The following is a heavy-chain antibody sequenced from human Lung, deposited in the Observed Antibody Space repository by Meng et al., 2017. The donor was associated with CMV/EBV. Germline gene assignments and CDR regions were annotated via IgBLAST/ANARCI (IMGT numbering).Heavy chain of an antibody. CDR1: FSSYA. CDR2: IIPILGIA. D-gene: IGHD3-9*01. J-gene: IGHJ4*02. Sequence: FSSYAISWVRQAPGQGLEWMGGIIPILGIANYAQKFQGRVTITADKSTSTAYMELSSLRSEDTAVYYCARGAHYDILTGCYTLFDYWGQGTLVTVSS. CDR3: ARGAHYDILTGCYTLFDY. V-gene: IGHV1-69*10.